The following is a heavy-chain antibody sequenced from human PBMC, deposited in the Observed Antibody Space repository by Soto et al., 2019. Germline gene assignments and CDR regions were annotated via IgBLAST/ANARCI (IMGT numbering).Heavy chain of an antibody. CDR2: NYHSGTT. Sequence: PSETLSLTCAVSGVTISTYYWSWIRQPPGKGLEWIGYNYHSGTTNYNPSLKSRVTISVDTSKNQFSLRLTSVTAADTAIYYCLSEAYIGYGHAIDHWGQGILVSVSS. V-gene: IGHV4-59*01. D-gene: IGHD5-12*01. CDR1: GVTISTYY. CDR3: LSEAYIGYGHAIDH. J-gene: IGHJ4*02.